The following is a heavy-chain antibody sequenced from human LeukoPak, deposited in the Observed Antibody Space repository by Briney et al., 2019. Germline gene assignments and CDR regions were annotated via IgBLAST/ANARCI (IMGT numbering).Heavy chain of an antibody. J-gene: IGHJ5*02. V-gene: IGHV4-31*03. CDR1: GGSISSGGYY. D-gene: IGHD4-11*01. CDR3: ARSPTGTVTTPFDP. Sequence: SQTLSLTCTVSGGSISSGGYYWSWIRQHPGKGLEWIGYIYYSGSTYYNPSLKSRVTISVDTSKNQFSLKLSSVTAADTAVYYCARSPTGTVTTPFDPWGQGTLVTVSS. CDR2: IYYSGST.